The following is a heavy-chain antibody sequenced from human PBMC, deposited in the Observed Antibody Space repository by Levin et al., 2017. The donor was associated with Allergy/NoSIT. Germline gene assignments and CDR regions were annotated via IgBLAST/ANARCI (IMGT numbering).Heavy chain of an antibody. CDR3: ARLGRMDYFDY. CDR2: IFYTGGT. Sequence: SETLSLTCSVSGASFSSSSHFWGWIRQPPGKGLEWIGTIFYTGGTYYNPSLKSRVTISADTSKNQFFLKVRSVTAAATAVFYCARLGRMDYFDYWGQGNLVTVSS. J-gene: IGHJ4*02. CDR1: GASFSSSSHF. D-gene: IGHD2-2*03. V-gene: IGHV4-39*01.